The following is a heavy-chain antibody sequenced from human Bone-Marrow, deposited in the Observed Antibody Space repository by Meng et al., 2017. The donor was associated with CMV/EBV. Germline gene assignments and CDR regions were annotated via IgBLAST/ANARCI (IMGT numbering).Heavy chain of an antibody. CDR1: GFTVSSNY. CDR3: ARPTRTYYYGMDV. V-gene: IGHV3-66*02. Sequence: GESLKISCAASGFTVSSNYMSWVRQAPGKGLEWVSVIYSGGSTYYADSVKGRFTISRDNSKNTLYLQMNSLRAEDTAVYYCARPTRTYYYGMDVWGQGTTFTVSS. J-gene: IGHJ6*02. D-gene: IGHD3/OR15-3a*01. CDR2: IYSGGST.